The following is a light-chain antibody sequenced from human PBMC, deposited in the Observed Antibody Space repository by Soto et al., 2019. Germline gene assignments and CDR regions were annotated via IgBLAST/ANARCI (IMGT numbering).Light chain of an antibody. CDR1: QSISSY. CDR3: QXYNSYSRT. Sequence: DIHMTHSPSSLSASVGDRVTITCRASQSISSYLNWYQQKPGKAPKLLIYDDSSLESGVPSRLSGSGSGTELNLTISRLQPDDFATYYCQXYNSYSRTCGQGTKVDIK. CDR2: DDS. J-gene: IGKJ1*01. V-gene: IGKV1-5*01.